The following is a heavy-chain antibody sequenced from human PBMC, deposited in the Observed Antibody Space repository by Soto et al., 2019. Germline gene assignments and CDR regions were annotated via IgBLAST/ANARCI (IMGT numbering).Heavy chain of an antibody. V-gene: IGHV3-33*01. J-gene: IGHJ4*02. CDR3: AREVSYEDYYFDY. D-gene: IGHD2-15*01. CDR1: GFTFSSYG. CDR2: IWYDGSNK. Sequence: GGSLRLSCAASGFTFSSYGMHWVRQAPGKGLEWVAVIWYDGSNKYYADSVKGRFTISRDNSKNTLYLQMNSLRAEDTAVYYCAREVSYEDYYFDYWGQGTLVTVSS.